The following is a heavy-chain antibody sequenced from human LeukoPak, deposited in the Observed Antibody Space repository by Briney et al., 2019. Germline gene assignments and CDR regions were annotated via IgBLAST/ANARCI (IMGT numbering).Heavy chain of an antibody. CDR3: AKDRHDSSGYYYVNAFDI. Sequence: GGSLRLSCAASGFTFSSYAMSWVRQAPGKGLEWVSAISGSGGSTYYADSVKGRFTISRDNSKNTLYLQMNSLRAEDTAVYYCAKDRHDSSGYYYVNAFDIWGQGTMVTVSS. J-gene: IGHJ3*02. CDR1: GFTFSSYA. D-gene: IGHD3-22*01. CDR2: ISGSGGST. V-gene: IGHV3-23*01.